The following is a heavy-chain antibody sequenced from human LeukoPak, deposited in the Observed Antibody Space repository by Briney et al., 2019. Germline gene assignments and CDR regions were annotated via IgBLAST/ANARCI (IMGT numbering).Heavy chain of an antibody. CDR1: GFTFSTYA. CDR2: IGGGGPTT. J-gene: IGHJ4*02. V-gene: IGHV3-23*01. Sequence: GGSLRLSCAASGFTFSTYAMNWVRQAPAKGLEWVSTIGGGGPTTDYADSVKDRFTISRDNSKNTLYLQMNSLRAENTAVYFCARGFLGGTDQYFDSWGQGTLVTVSS. D-gene: IGHD6-19*01. CDR3: ARGFLGGTDQYFDS.